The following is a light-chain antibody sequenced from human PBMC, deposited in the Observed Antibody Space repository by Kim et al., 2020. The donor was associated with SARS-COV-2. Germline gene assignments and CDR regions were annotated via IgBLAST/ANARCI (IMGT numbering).Light chain of an antibody. J-gene: IGLJ3*02. CDR3: GTWDSSLSAV. CDR1: SSKIGNKY. V-gene: IGLV1-51*01. Sequence: PGQKVTISCSGSSSKIGNKYVSWYQQLPGTAPKLLIYDNNKRPAEIPDRVSGSKSGTSATLGITGLQTGDEADYYCGTWDSSLSAVFGGGNQLTVL. CDR2: DNN.